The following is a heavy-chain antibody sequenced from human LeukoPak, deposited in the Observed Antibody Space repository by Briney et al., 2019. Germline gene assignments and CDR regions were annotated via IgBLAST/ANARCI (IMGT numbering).Heavy chain of an antibody. D-gene: IGHD4-17*01. CDR3: ARWVGYGDYFDY. J-gene: IGHJ4*02. CDR2: IYTSGGT. CDR1: GGSISSGSYY. V-gene: IGHV4-61*02. Sequence: PSETLSLTCTVSGGSISSGSYYWSWIRQPARKGLEWIGRIYTSGGTNYNPSLKSRVTISVDTSKNQFSLKLSSVTAADTAVYYCARWVGYGDYFDYWGQGTLVTVSS.